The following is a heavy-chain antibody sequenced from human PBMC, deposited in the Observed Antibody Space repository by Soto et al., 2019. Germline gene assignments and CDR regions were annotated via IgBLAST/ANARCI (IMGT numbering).Heavy chain of an antibody. V-gene: IGHV1-18*01. CDR3: ARVVRAVAGSWNWFDP. CDR1: GYTFTSYG. J-gene: IGHJ5*02. Sequence: ASVNVSCKASGYTFTSYGISWVRQAPGQGLEWMGWISAYNGNTNYAQKLQGRVTMTTDTSTSTAYMELRSLRSDDTAVYYCARVVRAVAGSWNWFDPWGQGTLVTVSS. D-gene: IGHD6-19*01. CDR2: ISAYNGNT.